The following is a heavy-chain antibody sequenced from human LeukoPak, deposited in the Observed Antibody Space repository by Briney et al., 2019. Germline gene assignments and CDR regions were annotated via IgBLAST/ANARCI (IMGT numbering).Heavy chain of an antibody. CDR2: IIPIFGTA. D-gene: IGHD4-23*01. V-gene: IGHV1-69*13. J-gene: IGHJ5*02. Sequence: SVKVSCKASGYTFTGYYMHWVRQAPGQGLEWMGGIIPIFGTANYAQKFQGRVTITADESTSTAYMELSSLRSEDTAVYYCARDGGKKWFDPWGQGTLVTVSS. CDR1: GYTFTGYY. CDR3: ARDGGKKWFDP.